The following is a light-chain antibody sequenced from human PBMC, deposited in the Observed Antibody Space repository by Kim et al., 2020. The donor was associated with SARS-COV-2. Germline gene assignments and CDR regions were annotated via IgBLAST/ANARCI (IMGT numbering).Light chain of an antibody. CDR3: QRYGT. J-gene: IGKJ5*01. CDR1: QDIRKS. CDR2: DAS. V-gene: IGKV1-33*01. Sequence: DIQMTQSPSSPSASIGDRVTITCQASQDIRKSVNWYQQKAGKAPKLLIYDASNLETGVASRFSGSGSGTDFTFTISSLQPEDFATYYCQRYGTFGQGTRLEIK.